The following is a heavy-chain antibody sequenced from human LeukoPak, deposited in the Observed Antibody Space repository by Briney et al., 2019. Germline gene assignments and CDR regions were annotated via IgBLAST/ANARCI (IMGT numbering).Heavy chain of an antibody. CDR2: IKSKTDGGTT. CDR1: GFTFSNAW. D-gene: IGHD3-22*01. J-gene: IGHJ4*02. V-gene: IGHV3-15*01. CDR3: TTAYYYDSIGYYGAFDY. Sequence: GGSLRLSCAASGFTFSNAWMSWVRQAPGKRLEWVGRIKSKTDGGTTDYVAHEKGRFNISRDDSKNTLYLQMNSLKTEDTAVYYCTTAYYYDSIGYYGAFDYWGQGTLVTVSS.